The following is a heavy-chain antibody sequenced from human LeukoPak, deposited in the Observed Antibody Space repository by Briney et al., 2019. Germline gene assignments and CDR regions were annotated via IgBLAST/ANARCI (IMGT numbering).Heavy chain of an antibody. CDR1: GFTFSSYA. CDR3: AKKGRDWDGFDY. CDR2: ISGSGGST. Sequence: PGRSLRLSCAASGFTFSSYAMHWVRQAPGKVLEWVSAISGSGGSTFYADSVKGRFTISRDNSRNTLFLQMNSLRAEDTAVYYCAKKGRDWDGFDYWGQGTLVIVSS. V-gene: IGHV3-23*01. D-gene: IGHD3-9*01. J-gene: IGHJ4*02.